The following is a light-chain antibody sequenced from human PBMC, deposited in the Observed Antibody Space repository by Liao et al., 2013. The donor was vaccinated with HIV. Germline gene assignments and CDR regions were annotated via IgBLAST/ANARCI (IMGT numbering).Light chain of an antibody. Sequence: SYVLTQPPSVSVAPGKTATITCGGNDIGRKSVHWYQQKPGQAPVVVIYYDSKRPSGVPGRFSGSNSGDAATLTISGVEAGDEADYYCQVWTGTSNHRVFGGGTKLTVL. CDR3: QVWTGTSNHRV. V-gene: IGLV3-21*04. CDR1: DIGRKS. CDR2: YDS. J-gene: IGLJ3*02.